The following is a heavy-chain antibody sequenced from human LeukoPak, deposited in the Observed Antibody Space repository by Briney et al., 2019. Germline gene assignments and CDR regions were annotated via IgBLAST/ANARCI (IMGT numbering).Heavy chain of an antibody. Sequence: PSETLSLTCTVSGGSINGYFWSWFRQPPGKGLEWIGNIDHTGSTKYNPSLKSRVTVSFHTSDNQFSLMLTSVTAADTAVYYCARQDGATTPYYYYHYMDVWGKGTTVTVSS. D-gene: IGHD5-12*01. J-gene: IGHJ6*03. CDR2: IDHTGST. CDR1: GGSINGYF. V-gene: IGHV4-59*08. CDR3: ARQDGATTPYYYYHYMDV.